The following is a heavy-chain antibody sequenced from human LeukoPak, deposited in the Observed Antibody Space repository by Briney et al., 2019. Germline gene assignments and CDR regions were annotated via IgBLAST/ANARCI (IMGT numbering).Heavy chain of an antibody. CDR3: ARDIAAAGTCFDY. J-gene: IGHJ4*02. D-gene: IGHD6-13*01. Sequence: GGSLRLSCAASGFTFSSYWMSWVRQAPGKGLEGVANIKQDGSEKYYVDSVKGRFTISRDNAKNSVYLQMNSLRAEDTAVYYCARDIAAAGTCFDYWGQGTLVTVSS. CDR1: GFTFSSYW. V-gene: IGHV3-7*01. CDR2: IKQDGSEK.